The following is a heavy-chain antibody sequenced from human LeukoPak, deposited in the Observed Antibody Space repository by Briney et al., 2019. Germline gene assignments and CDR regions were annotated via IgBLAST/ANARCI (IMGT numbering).Heavy chain of an antibody. CDR1: GFIFSTYN. CDR2: ITSSSSHT. Sequence: PGGSLRLSCSASGFIFSTYNMNWVRQAPGKALEWVSSITSSSSHTYYADSVKGRYTISRDNAKNSLYLQMDSLRAEDTAVYYCATGSWELLETDYWGQGTLVTVSS. J-gene: IGHJ4*02. CDR3: ATGSWELLETDY. D-gene: IGHD1-26*01. V-gene: IGHV3-21*04.